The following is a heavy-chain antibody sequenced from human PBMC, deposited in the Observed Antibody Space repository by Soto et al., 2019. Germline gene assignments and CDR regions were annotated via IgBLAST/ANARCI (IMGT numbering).Heavy chain of an antibody. CDR1: GFTFSDYY. V-gene: IGHV3-11*01. CDR3: ARAAGYCSGGSCYSGDYYYYYYMDV. Sequence: QVQLVESGGGLVKPGGSLRLSCAASGFTFSDYYMSWIRQAPGKGLEWVSYISSSGSTIYYADSVKGRFTISRDNAKNSLYLQMNSLRAEATAVYYCARAAGYCSGGSCYSGDYYYYYYMDVWGKGTTVTVSS. D-gene: IGHD2-15*01. CDR2: ISSSGSTI. J-gene: IGHJ6*03.